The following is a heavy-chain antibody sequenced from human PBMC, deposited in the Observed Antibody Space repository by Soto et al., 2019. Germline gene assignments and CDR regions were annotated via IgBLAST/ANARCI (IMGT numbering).Heavy chain of an antibody. J-gene: IGHJ4*02. Sequence: AAVKVSFKVSGYTLTELSMHWVRQAPGRGLEWMGGFDPEDGETIYAQKFQGRVTMTEDTSTDTAYMELSSLRSEDTAVYYCATDRHSYGFFDYWGQGTLVTVSS. CDR1: GYTLTELS. V-gene: IGHV1-24*01. CDR3: ATDRHSYGFFDY. CDR2: FDPEDGET. D-gene: IGHD5-18*01.